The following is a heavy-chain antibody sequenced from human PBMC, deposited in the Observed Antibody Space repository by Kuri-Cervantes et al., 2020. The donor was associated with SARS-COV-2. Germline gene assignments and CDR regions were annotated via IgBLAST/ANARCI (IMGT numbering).Heavy chain of an antibody. V-gene: IGHV1-2*02. CDR3: ARYEGYCSSTSCQLPGDY. CDR1: GYTFTGYY. Sequence: ASVKVSCKASGYTFTGYYMRWVRQAPGQGLEWMGWINPNSGSTNYAQKLQGRVTMTRDTSISTAYMELRSLRSEDTAVYYCARYEGYCSSTSCQLPGDYWGQGTLVTVSS. CDR2: INPNSGST. J-gene: IGHJ4*02. D-gene: IGHD2-2*01.